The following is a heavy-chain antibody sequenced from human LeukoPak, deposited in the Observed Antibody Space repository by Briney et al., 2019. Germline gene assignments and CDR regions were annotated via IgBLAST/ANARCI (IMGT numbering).Heavy chain of an antibody. J-gene: IGHJ4*02. CDR3: AKDQLGYEVAATRDSDY. CDR2: ISGSGGST. Sequence: PGGSLRLSCAASGFTFSSYAMSWVRQAPGKGLEWVSAISGSGGSTYYADSVKGRFTISRDNSKNTLYLQMNSLRAEDAAVYYCAKDQLGYEVAATRDSDYWGQGTLVTVSS. CDR1: GFTFSSYA. D-gene: IGHD2-15*01. V-gene: IGHV3-23*01.